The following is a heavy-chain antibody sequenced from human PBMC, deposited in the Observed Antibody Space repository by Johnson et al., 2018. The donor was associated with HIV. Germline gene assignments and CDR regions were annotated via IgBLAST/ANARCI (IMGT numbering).Heavy chain of an antibody. CDR1: GFTFSSYA. J-gene: IGHJ3*02. D-gene: IGHD4-17*01. Sequence: QEQLVESGGGVVQPGRSLRLSCAASGFTFSSYAMHWVRQAPGKGLEWVAVISYDGSNKYYADSVKGRFTISRDNSKNTLYLQMNSLRAEDTAVYYCAGGLIDYGDSQAFDIWGQGTMVTVSS. CDR3: AGGLIDYGDSQAFDI. V-gene: IGHV3-30*04. CDR2: ISYDGSNK.